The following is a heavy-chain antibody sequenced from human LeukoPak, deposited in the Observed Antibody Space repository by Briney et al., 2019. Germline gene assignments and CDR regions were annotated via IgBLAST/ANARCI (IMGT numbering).Heavy chain of an antibody. J-gene: IGHJ4*02. Sequence: GGSLRLSCATSGFTFANAWMSWVRQAPGKGLEWVGRIRSKTAGGTIDHAAAVKGRFTISRDDSKDTLYLQMSSLKTEDTAVYYCTVAIVAPMWDCWGQGTLVTVSS. CDR3: TVAIVAPMWDC. CDR2: IRSKTAGGTI. D-gene: IGHD5-12*01. V-gene: IGHV3-15*01. CDR1: GFTFANAW.